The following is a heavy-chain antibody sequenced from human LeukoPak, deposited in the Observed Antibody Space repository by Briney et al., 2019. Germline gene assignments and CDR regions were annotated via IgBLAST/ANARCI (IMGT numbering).Heavy chain of an antibody. CDR3: AKDLGSGGSKWFDP. J-gene: IGHJ5*02. V-gene: IGHV3-23*01. D-gene: IGHD2-15*01. CDR2: ISGSRGAT. CDR1: GSTFSNYA. Sequence: GGSLRLSCAASGSTFSNYAMSWVRQAPGKGLEWVSGISGSRGATNYADSVKGRFTISRDNSKNTLYLQMTSLRAEDTAVYYCAKDLGSGGSKWFDPWGQGTLVTVSS.